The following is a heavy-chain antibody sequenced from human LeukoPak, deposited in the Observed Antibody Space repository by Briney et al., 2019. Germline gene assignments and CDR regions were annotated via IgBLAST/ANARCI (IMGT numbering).Heavy chain of an antibody. CDR3: AKVATWTYFDS. D-gene: IGHD3/OR15-3a*01. V-gene: IGHV3-23*01. J-gene: IGHJ4*02. Sequence: GGSLRLSCAASQFTFTTYAMSWVRQAPGRGLEWVSSIGASGVPTYYADSVKGRFTISRDNSQNTLYLQMNSLGADDTAVYYCAKVATWTYFDSWGQGTLVTVSS. CDR1: QFTFTTYA. CDR2: IGASGVPT.